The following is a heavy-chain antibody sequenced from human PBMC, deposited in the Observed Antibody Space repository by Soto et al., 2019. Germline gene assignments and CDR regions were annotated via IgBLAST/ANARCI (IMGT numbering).Heavy chain of an antibody. CDR3: ARDLGFDTIFGVVIGY. CDR1: GYTFTSYG. V-gene: IGHV1-18*04. D-gene: IGHD3-3*01. Sequence: ASVKVSCKASGYTFTSYGISCVRQAPGQGLEWMGWISAYNGNTNFAQKLQGRVTMTTDTSTSTAYMELRSLRSDDTAVYYCARDLGFDTIFGVVIGYWGQGTLVTVSS. J-gene: IGHJ4*02. CDR2: ISAYNGNT.